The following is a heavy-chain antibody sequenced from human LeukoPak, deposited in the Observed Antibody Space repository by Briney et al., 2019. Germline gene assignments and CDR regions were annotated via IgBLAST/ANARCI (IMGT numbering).Heavy chain of an antibody. CDR3: ARGPEGSGSYYRYYYYHMDV. CDR1: GGTFSSYA. CDR2: IIPIFGTA. V-gene: IGHV1-69*13. D-gene: IGHD3-10*01. Sequence: ASVKVSCKASGGTFSSYAISWVRQAPGQGLEWMGGIIPIFGTANYAQKFQGRVTITADESTSTAYMELSSLRSEDTAVYYCARGPEGSGSYYRYYYYHMDVWGKGTTVTISS. J-gene: IGHJ6*03.